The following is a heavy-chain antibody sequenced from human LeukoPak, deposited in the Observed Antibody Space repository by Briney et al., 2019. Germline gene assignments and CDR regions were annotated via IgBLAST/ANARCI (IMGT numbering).Heavy chain of an antibody. Sequence: GGSLRLSCAASGFTFSSYDMHWVRQATGQGLEWVSAIGTAGDTYYPGSVKGRFTISRENAKNSSYLQMNSLRAGDTAVYYCARVNMDRGAAFDIWRQGTKVTVSS. CDR2: IGTAGDT. D-gene: IGHD3-10*01. J-gene: IGHJ3*02. CDR1: GFTFSSYD. CDR3: ARVNMDRGAAFDI. V-gene: IGHV3-13*04.